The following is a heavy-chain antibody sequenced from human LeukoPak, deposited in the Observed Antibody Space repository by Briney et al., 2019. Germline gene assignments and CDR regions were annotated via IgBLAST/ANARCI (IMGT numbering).Heavy chain of an antibody. CDR1: GMSLTDYY. CDR2: INHSGST. Sequence: SETLSLTCGVSGMSLTDYYWTWIRHSPGKGLEWIGEINHSGSTNYNPSLESRVTMSVDTSKVQFSLDLTSVTAADTGIYYCARGGYSGYDISYYFDYWGQGTLVTVSS. D-gene: IGHD5-12*01. CDR3: ARGGYSGYDISYYFDY. V-gene: IGHV4-34*01. J-gene: IGHJ4*02.